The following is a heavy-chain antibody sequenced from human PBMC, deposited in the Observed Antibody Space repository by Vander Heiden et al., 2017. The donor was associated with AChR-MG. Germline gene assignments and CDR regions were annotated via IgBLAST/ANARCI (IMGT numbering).Heavy chain of an antibody. V-gene: IGHV4-31*03. Sequence: QVQLQESGPGLVKPSQTLSLTCTVPGGSISSGGYYWSWIRQHPGKGLEWIGYIYYSGSTYYNPSLKSRVTISVDTSKNQFSLKLSSVTAADTAVYYCARDTHVPVPAAPTYGMDVWGQGTTVTVSS. J-gene: IGHJ6*02. CDR1: GGSISSGGYY. CDR3: ARDTHVPVPAAPTYGMDV. D-gene: IGHD2-2*01. CDR2: IYYSGST.